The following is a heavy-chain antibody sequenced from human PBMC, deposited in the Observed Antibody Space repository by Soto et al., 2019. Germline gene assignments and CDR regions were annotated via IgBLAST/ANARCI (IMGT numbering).Heavy chain of an antibody. Sequence: EVQLVESGGGLVQPGGSLRLSCAASGFAVSSNYKSWVRQAAEKGLEWVSVIYSGGSTYYADSVKGRFTISRDNSKNTLYLQMNSLRAEDTAVYYCASDRRTTDGMYVLGQGTTVTVSS. CDR1: GFAVSSNY. V-gene: IGHV3-66*01. CDR2: IYSGGST. D-gene: IGHD1-7*01. J-gene: IGHJ6*02. CDR3: ASDRRTTDGMYV.